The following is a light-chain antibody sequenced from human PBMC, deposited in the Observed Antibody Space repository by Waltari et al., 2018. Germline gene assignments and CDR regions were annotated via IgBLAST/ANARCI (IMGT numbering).Light chain of an antibody. Sequence: SYELTQPPSVSVSPGQTASIPCSGDNLGDKYVCWYQQKPGQSPVLVIYQDSRRPSGFPERFSGANSGNTATLTISGTQAMDEADYYCQAWDSNTGYVFGTGTKVTVL. V-gene: IGLV3-1*01. CDR2: QDS. CDR3: QAWDSNTGYV. J-gene: IGLJ1*01. CDR1: NLGDKY.